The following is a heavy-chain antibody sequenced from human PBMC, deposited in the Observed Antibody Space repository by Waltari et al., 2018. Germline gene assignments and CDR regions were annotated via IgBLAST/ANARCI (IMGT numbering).Heavy chain of an antibody. CDR1: GFHFDDHG. Sequence: EVQLVESGGGVRRPGGSLRRSCAASGFHFDDHGMRWVRQAPGKGLEWVSSINWNGGSTCYADSVRGRFTISRDNAKNSLYLQMNSLRADDTALYYCAREKLMGEYIDYWGQGTLVTVSS. V-gene: IGHV3-20*04. D-gene: IGHD2-15*01. CDR3: AREKLMGEYIDY. CDR2: INWNGGST. J-gene: IGHJ4*02.